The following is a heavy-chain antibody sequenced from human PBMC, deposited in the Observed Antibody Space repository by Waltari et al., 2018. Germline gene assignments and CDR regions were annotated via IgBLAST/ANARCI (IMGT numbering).Heavy chain of an antibody. CDR2: RNPNSGNT. D-gene: IGHD3-10*01. CDR1: GYTFTSYD. Sequence: QVQLVQSGAEVKKTGASVKVSCTASGYTFTSYDINWVRQATGQGLEWMGWRNPNSGNTGYAQKFQGRVTMTRNTSISTAYMELSSLRSEDTAVYYCARGGERWFGELFSGVDYWGQGTLVTVSS. CDR3: ARGGERWFGELFSGVDY. J-gene: IGHJ4*02. V-gene: IGHV1-8*01.